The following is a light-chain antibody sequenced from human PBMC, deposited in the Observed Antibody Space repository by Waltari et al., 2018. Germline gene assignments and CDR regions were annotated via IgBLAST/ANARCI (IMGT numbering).Light chain of an antibody. V-gene: IGKV3-11*01. CDR2: DAS. Sequence: EIVLTQSPATLSLSPGERATLSCRASQSVSSYLAWYQHKPGQAPRLLIYDASNRATGIPARFSGSGSGTDFTLTISSLEPEDFAVYYCQQRSNWPPTVGGGTKVEIK. CDR1: QSVSSY. J-gene: IGKJ4*01. CDR3: QQRSNWPPT.